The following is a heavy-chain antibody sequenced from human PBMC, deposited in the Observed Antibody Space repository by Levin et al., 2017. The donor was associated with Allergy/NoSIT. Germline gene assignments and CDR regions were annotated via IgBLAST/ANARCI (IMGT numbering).Heavy chain of an antibody. CDR1: GFTFSSYA. CDR3: AREVLRYFDWPRPMYYFDY. V-gene: IGHV3-30-3*01. Sequence: GGSLRLSCAASGFTFSSYAMHWVRQAPGKGLEWVAVISYDGSNKYYADSVKGRFTISRDNSKNTLYLQMNSLRAEDTAVYYCAREVLRYFDWPRPMYYFDYWGQGTLVTVSS. J-gene: IGHJ4*02. CDR2: ISYDGSNK. D-gene: IGHD3-9*01.